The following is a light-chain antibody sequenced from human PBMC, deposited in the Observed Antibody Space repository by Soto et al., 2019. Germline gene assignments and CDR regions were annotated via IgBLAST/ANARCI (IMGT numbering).Light chain of an antibody. V-gene: IGKV3-15*01. CDR3: QHYNDWPPTWT. J-gene: IGKJ1*01. CDR2: GAP. Sequence: EIVMTQSPATLSVSPGERATLSCRASQSVSSKLAWYQQKPGQVPRVLIYGAPTRATGIPARFSGSGSGTEFTLTISSLQSEDFAVYFCQHYNDWPPTWTFGQGTKV. CDR1: QSVSSK.